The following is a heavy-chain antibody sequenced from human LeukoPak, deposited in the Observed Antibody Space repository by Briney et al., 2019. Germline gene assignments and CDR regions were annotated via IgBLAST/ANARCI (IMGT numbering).Heavy chain of an antibody. CDR2: IYYSGST. Sequence: SETLSLTCTVSGGSISSGGYYWSWIRQHPGKGLEWIGYIYYSGSTYYNPSLKSRVTISVDTSKNQFSLKLSSVTAADTAVYYCARPRRRYFDWLPDYYYYGMDVWGQGTTVTVSS. CDR3: ARPRRRYFDWLPDYYYYGMDV. D-gene: IGHD3-9*01. J-gene: IGHJ6*02. CDR1: GGSISSGGYY. V-gene: IGHV4-31*03.